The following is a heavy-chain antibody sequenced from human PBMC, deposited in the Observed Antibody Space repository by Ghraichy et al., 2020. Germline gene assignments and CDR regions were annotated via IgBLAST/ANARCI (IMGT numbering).Heavy chain of an antibody. Sequence: GGSLRLSCAASGFTFSSYAMHWVRQAPGKGLEWVAVISYDGSNKYYADSVKGRFTISRDNSKNTLYLQLNSLRAEDTAVYYCARVSFAGPRYYYHMDVWGQGTTVTVSS. D-gene: IGHD1-14*01. V-gene: IGHV3-30*04. J-gene: IGHJ6*02. CDR2: ISYDGSNK. CDR1: GFTFSSYA. CDR3: ARVSFAGPRYYYHMDV.